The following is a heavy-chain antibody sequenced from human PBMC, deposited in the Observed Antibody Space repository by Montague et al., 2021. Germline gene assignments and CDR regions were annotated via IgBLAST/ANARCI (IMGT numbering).Heavy chain of an antibody. CDR2: VGHDGNYE. D-gene: IGHD1-26*01. CDR3: ARDFRVGTYFDY. Sequence: SLRLSCAASGFSFNVYGMHWVRQAPGKGLEWVAVVGHDGNYEKYADSVRGRFIVSSDNSRTTLYLQLNSLRAEDTAVYYCARDFRVGTYFDYLGQGTLVTVSS. V-gene: IGHV3-33*01. J-gene: IGHJ4*02. CDR1: GFSFNVYG.